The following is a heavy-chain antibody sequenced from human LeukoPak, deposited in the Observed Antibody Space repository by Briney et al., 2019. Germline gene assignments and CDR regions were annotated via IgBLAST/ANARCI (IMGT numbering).Heavy chain of an antibody. V-gene: IGHV1-18*01. D-gene: IGHD3-22*01. CDR3: ARVRRYYDSSGYPYFDY. Sequence: ASVKVSCNASGYTFTSYGISWVRQAPGQGLEWMGWISAYNGNTNYAQKLQGRVTVTTDTSTSTAYMELRSLRSDDTAVYYCARVRRYYDSSGYPYFDYWGQGTLVTVSS. J-gene: IGHJ4*02. CDR2: ISAYNGNT. CDR1: GYTFTSYG.